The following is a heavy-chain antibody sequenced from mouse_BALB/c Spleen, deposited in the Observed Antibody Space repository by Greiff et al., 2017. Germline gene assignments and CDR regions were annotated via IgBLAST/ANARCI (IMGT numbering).Heavy chain of an antibody. V-gene: IGHV1S22*01. CDR1: GYTFTSYW. CDR3: TRSDYYGSRRAMDY. D-gene: IGHD1-1*01. J-gene: IGHJ4*01. CDR2: IYPGSGST. Sequence: LQQPGSELVRPGASVKLSCKASGYTFTSYWMHWVKQRPGQGLEWIGNIYPGSGSTNYDEKFKSKATLTVDTSSSTAYMQLSSLTSEDSAVYYCTRSDYYGSRRAMDYWGQGTSVTVAS.